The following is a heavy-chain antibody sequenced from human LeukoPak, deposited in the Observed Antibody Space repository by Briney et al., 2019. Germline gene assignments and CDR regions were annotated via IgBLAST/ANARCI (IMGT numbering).Heavy chain of an antibody. J-gene: IGHJ6*03. V-gene: IGHV3-21*01. CDR3: ARRPIASTDYSYFLDV. CDR1: EVTFSSYS. Sequence: GGSLTLSCAASEVTFSSYSMNWLRQAPGKGLEWVSSISGSSSFIYYADSVRGRFTISRDNAKNSLYLQMDSLRAEDPAVYYCARRPIASTDYSYFLDVWGKGTTVTVSS. CDR2: ISGSSSFI. D-gene: IGHD6-13*01.